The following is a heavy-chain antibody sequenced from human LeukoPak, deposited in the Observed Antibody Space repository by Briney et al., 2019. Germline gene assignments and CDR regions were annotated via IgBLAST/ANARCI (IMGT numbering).Heavy chain of an antibody. V-gene: IGHV3-74*01. D-gene: IGHD1-1*01. CDR1: GFTFSYDW. Sequence: QPGGSLRLSCAASGFTFSYDWMHWVRQAPGKGLVWVSHINSDASTTAYADAVRGRFTVSRDNAKNTLYLQMNSLRVEDTAMYYCARVHNIDEPWGQGTLVTVSS. CDR2: INSDASTT. J-gene: IGHJ5*02. CDR3: ARVHNIDEP.